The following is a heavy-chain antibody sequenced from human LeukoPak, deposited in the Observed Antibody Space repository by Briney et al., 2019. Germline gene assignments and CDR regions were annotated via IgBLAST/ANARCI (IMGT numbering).Heavy chain of an antibody. CDR2: ISSSSSYT. J-gene: IGHJ5*02. CDR3: ARYQRYCSGGSCSNWFDP. Sequence: GGSLRLSCAASGFTFSDYYMSWLRQAPGKGLEWVSFISSSSSYTDHAGSVKGRFTISRDNAKNSLYLQMNSQRAEDTAVYYCARYQRYCSGGSCSNWFDPWGQGTLVTVSS. V-gene: IGHV3-11*03. CDR1: GFTFSDYY. D-gene: IGHD2-15*01.